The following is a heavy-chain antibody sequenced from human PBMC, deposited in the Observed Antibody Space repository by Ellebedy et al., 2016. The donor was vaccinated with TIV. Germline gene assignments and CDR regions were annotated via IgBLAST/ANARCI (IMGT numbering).Heavy chain of an antibody. V-gene: IGHV4-34*01. Sequence: SETLSLXXAVYGGSFSGYYWSWIRQPPGKGLEWIGEINHSGSTNYNPSLKSRVTISVDTSKNQFSLKVTSVTAADTAVYYCARGESYGDLDYWGQGTLVTVSS. CDR2: INHSGST. CDR3: ARGESYGDLDY. J-gene: IGHJ4*02. CDR1: GGSFSGYY. D-gene: IGHD4-17*01.